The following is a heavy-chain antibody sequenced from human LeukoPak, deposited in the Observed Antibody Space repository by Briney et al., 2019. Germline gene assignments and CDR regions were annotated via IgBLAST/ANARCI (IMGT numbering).Heavy chain of an antibody. Sequence: GRSLRLSRAGSGFTFSSYGRHWVRQARGMGLEWVAVIWYDGSNKYYAGSVKVRFTISRDNSKSTLYLQMNSLRAEDTAVYYCAKAAKKYYFDYWGQGTLVTVSS. CDR1: GFTFSSYG. CDR3: AKAAKKYYFDY. V-gene: IGHV3-33*06. CDR2: IWYDGSNK. J-gene: IGHJ4*02.